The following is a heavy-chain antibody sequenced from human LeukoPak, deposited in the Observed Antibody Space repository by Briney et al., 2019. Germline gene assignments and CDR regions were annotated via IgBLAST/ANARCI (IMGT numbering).Heavy chain of an antibody. CDR3: ARGSSSAWYQPQDY. D-gene: IGHD6-19*01. CDR1: EFTFNSYA. Sequence: GGSLRLSCAASEFTFNSYAMTWVRQAPGKGLEWVSAISGSGGSTYYADSVKGRFTISRDNSRNALYVQMNSLRAEDTAVYYCARGSSSAWYQPQDYWGQGTLVTVSS. J-gene: IGHJ4*02. CDR2: ISGSGGST. V-gene: IGHV3-23*01.